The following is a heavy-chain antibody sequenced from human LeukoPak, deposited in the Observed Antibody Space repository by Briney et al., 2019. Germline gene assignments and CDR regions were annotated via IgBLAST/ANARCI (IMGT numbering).Heavy chain of an antibody. D-gene: IGHD1-1*01. V-gene: IGHV4-39*07. CDR1: GGSISTTNYY. CDR2: IYSSGNT. J-gene: IGHJ4*02. Sequence: SETLSLTCTVSGGSISTTNYYWGWIRQPPGRDLEWIGSIYSSGNTYYNPSLESRATISVDTSKNHFSLRLSSMSAADTALYYCARVGGTTTRYFDYWGQGTLVTVSS. CDR3: ARVGGTTTRYFDY.